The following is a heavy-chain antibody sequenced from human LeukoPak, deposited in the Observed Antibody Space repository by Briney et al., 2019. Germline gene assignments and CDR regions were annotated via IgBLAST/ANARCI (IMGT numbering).Heavy chain of an antibody. CDR1: GFAFDKYW. CDR2: IKEDGSEK. Sequence: PAGGSLRLSCEGSGFAFDKYWISWVRQAPGRGLEWVANIKEDGSEKEFLDSVKGRFTISRDNSKKSVYLQMNSLRAEDTAVYYCARDVNRGVFDMWGQGTRVTVSS. CDR3: ARDVNRGVFDM. J-gene: IGHJ3*02. V-gene: IGHV3-7*03.